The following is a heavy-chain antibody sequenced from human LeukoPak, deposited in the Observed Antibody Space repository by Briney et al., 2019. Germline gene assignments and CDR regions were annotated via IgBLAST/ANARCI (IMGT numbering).Heavy chain of an antibody. CDR3: ARGRPHGNDY. D-gene: IGHD2-15*01. CDR1: GFTFSSNW. CDR2: IKPDGSAE. V-gene: IGHV3-7*01. J-gene: IGHJ4*02. Sequence: GGSLRLSCATSGFTFSSNWMSWVRHAPGRGLEWVANIKPDGSAEYYAASVKGRFTVSRDNAKNTLYLQMNSLRVEDTAVYYCARGRPHGNDYWGQGTLVTVSS.